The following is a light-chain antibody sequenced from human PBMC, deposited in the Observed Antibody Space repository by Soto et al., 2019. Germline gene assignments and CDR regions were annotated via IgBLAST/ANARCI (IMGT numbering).Light chain of an antibody. CDR3: QQYNSYWT. J-gene: IGKJ1*01. Sequence: EVAMTQSPATLSVSPGERATLSCRASQSVSSNVAWYQQKPGQAPRLLIYDASNRATGIPARFSGSGSGTEFTLTITSLQPDDFATYYCQQYNSYWTFGQGTKVDIK. CDR2: DAS. CDR1: QSVSSN. V-gene: IGKV3D-15*01.